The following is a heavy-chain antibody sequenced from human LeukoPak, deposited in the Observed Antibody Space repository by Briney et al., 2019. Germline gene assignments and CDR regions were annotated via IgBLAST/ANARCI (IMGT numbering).Heavy chain of an antibody. V-gene: IGHV3-9*01. D-gene: IGHD3-10*01. CDR3: AKDGGGEYYYGSVGGYFDY. CDR1: GFTFDDYA. J-gene: IGHJ4*02. Sequence: PGGSLRLSCAASGFTFDDYAMHWVRQAPGKGLEWVSGISWNSGGIGYADSVKGRFTISRDNAKNSLYLQMNSLRAEDTALYYCAKDGGGEYYYGSVGGYFDYWGQGTLVTVSS. CDR2: ISWNSGGI.